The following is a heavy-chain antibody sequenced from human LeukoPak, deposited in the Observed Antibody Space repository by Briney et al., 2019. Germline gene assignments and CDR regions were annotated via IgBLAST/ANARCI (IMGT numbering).Heavy chain of an antibody. Sequence: QAGGSLRLSCAASGFTFSSYAMHWVRQAPGKGLEYVSAISSNGGSTYYANSVKGRFTISRDNAKNSLYLQMNSLRAEDTALYYCAKAGGSGYYNDAFDIWGQGTMVTVSS. CDR1: GFTFSSYA. CDR3: AKAGGSGYYNDAFDI. CDR2: ISSNGGST. V-gene: IGHV3-64*01. D-gene: IGHD3-22*01. J-gene: IGHJ3*02.